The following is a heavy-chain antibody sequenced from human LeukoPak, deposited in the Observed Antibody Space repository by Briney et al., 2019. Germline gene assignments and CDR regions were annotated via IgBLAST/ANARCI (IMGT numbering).Heavy chain of an antibody. CDR3: ARRMDGYNIFDY. D-gene: IGHD5-24*01. CDR1: GGSISSYY. V-gene: IGHV4-4*07. CDR2: IYTSGST. J-gene: IGHJ4*02. Sequence: SETLSLTCTVSGGSISSYYWSWVRQPAGKGLEWIGRIYTSGSTNYNPSLKSRVTISVDTSKNHFSLRLSSVTAADTAMYYCARRMDGYNIFDYWGQGTLVTVSS.